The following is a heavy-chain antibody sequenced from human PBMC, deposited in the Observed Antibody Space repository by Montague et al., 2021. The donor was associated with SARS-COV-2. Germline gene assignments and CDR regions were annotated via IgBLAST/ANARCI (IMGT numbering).Heavy chain of an antibody. D-gene: IGHD6-13*01. CDR1: GGSISSSSYY. J-gene: IGHJ6*02. CDR2: IYYSGST. CDR3: ARVGRQQLVRLSGMDV. Sequence: SETLSPTRTVSGGSISSSSYYWGWIRQPPGKGLDWIGSIYYSGSTYYXPSLKSRDTISVNTSKNQLSLKLSSVTAAATAVYSCARVGRQQLVRLSGMDVWGQGTTVTVSS. V-gene: IGHV4-39*07.